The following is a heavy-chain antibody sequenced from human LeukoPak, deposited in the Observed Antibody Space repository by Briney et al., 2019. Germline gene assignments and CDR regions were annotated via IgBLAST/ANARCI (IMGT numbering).Heavy chain of an antibody. CDR2: ISYDGSNK. D-gene: IGHD4-11*01. V-gene: IGHV3-30-3*01. Sequence: GGSLRLSCAASGFTFSSYAMHWVRQAPGKGLEWVAVISYDGSNKYYADSVKGRFTISRDNAKNLLYLQMNSLRAEDTAVYYCAYRFDYWGQGTLVTVSS. CDR1: GFTFSSYA. CDR3: AYRFDY. J-gene: IGHJ4*02.